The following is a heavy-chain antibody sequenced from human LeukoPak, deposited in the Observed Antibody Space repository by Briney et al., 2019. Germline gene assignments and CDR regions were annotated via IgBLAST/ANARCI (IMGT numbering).Heavy chain of an antibody. V-gene: IGHV3-9*01. CDR2: ISWNSGSI. D-gene: IGHD1-26*01. Sequence: GGSLRLSCAASGFTFDDYAMRWVRQAPGKGLEWVSGISWNSGSIGYADSVKGRFTISRDNIENSLYLQMNSLRAEDTAVYYCARDKLVGATRLDYWGQGSLVTVSS. CDR1: GFTFDDYA. CDR3: ARDKLVGATRLDY. J-gene: IGHJ4*02.